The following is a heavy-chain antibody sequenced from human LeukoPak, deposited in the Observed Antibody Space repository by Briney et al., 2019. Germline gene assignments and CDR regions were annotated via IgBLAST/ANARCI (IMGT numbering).Heavy chain of an antibody. V-gene: IGHV4-59*01. Sequence: PSDTLSLTCTVSGGSISSYYWSWIRQPPGKGLEWIGYIYYSGSTNYNPSLKSRVTISVDTSKNQFSLKLSSVTAADTAVYYCARERFGEFDYWGQGTLVTVSS. D-gene: IGHD3-10*01. CDR1: GGSISSYY. J-gene: IGHJ4*02. CDR3: ARERFGEFDY. CDR2: IYYSGST.